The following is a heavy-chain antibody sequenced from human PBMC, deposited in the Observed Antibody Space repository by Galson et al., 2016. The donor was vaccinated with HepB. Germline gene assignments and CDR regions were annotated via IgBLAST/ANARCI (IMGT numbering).Heavy chain of an antibody. CDR2: IDNSGST. V-gene: IGHV4-31*03. J-gene: IGHJ5*02. CDR1: GGSISRGVYY. D-gene: IGHD3-9*01. Sequence: LSLTCTVSGGSISRGVYYWNWIRQHPGKGLEWIGYIDNSGSTYYNPSLERRIALSVDTSQNQFSLNLTSVTAADTAVYYCARGTSSPYYNILTGPSPWFDPWGQETLVTVSS. CDR3: ARGTSSPYYNILTGPSPWFDP.